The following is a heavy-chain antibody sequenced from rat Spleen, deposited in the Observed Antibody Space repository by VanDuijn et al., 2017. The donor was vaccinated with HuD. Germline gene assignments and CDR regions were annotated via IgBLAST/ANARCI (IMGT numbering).Heavy chain of an antibody. CDR3: ARLPGVYYGLDY. J-gene: IGHJ2*01. CDR2: IWSGGNT. CDR1: GFSLTSYH. V-gene: IGHV2-30*01. D-gene: IGHD1-6*01. Sequence: QVQLKESGPGLVQPSQTLSLTCTVAGFSLTSYHVHWVRQSPGKGLEWMAVIWSGGNTDYNSAVQSQLSISRDTSKSHVFLKMNSLQPGDTATYYCARLPGVYYGLDYWGQGVMVTVSS.